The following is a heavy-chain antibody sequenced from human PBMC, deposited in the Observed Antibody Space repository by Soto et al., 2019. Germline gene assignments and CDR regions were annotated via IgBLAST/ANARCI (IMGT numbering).Heavy chain of an antibody. V-gene: IGHV3-30*18. Sequence: GGSLRLSCAASGFTFSSYGMHWVRQAPGKGLEWVAVISYDGSNKYYADSVKGRFTISRDNSKNTLYLQMNSLRAEDTAVYYCAKDIGCSSTSCYLPYYYGMDVWGQGTTVTVSS. J-gene: IGHJ6*02. CDR3: AKDIGCSSTSCYLPYYYGMDV. D-gene: IGHD2-2*01. CDR1: GFTFSSYG. CDR2: ISYDGSNK.